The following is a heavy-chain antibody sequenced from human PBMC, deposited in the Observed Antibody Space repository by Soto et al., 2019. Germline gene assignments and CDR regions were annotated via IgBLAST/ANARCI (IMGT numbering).Heavy chain of an antibody. CDR2: VSSSGDYT. CDR3: ANSFSPSGLNWLSHFDH. D-gene: IGHD1-1*01. CDR1: GFTFSSYA. Sequence: EVQLLESGGGLVQPGGSLRLSCAASGFTFSSYAMAWVRQAPGMGLEWVSAVSSSGDYTYYTDSVKGPFTISSDNSRNTLYRQMSSLRAEDTAIYYCANSFSPSGLNWLSHFDHRGQGTLVTVSS. V-gene: IGHV3-23*01. J-gene: IGHJ4*02.